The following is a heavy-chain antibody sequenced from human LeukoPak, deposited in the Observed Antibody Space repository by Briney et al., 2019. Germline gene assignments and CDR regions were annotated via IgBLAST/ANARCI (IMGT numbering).Heavy chain of an antibody. CDR2: ISWDGGST. CDR3: ARAVTWIDP. V-gene: IGHV3-43*01. CDR1: GFTFDDYT. J-gene: IGHJ5*02. D-gene: IGHD6-25*01. Sequence: GGSLRLSCAASGFTFDDYTMHWVRQAPGKGLEWVSLISWDGGSTYYADSVKGRFTISRDNSKNSLYLQMNGLRAEDTAVYYCARAVTWIDPWGQGTLVTVSS.